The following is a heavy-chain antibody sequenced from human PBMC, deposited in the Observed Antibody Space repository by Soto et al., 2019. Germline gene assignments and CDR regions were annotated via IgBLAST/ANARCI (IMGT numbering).Heavy chain of an antibody. CDR2: LDSGGST. CDR1: GFTVSNNY. J-gene: IGHJ5*02. D-gene: IGHD2-15*01. CDR3: VKGVAANLNWFDP. Sequence: GESLKISCAASGFTVSNNYLNWVRQAPGKGLEWVSFLDSGGSTYYSDSAKGRFTISRDNSKNTLYLQMNSLRAQDTAVYYCVKGVAANLNWFDPWGQGTLVTVSS. V-gene: IGHV3-66*01.